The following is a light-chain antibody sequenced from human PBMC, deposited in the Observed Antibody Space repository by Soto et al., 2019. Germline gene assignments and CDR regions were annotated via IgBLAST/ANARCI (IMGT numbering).Light chain of an antibody. CDR2: KAS. J-gene: IGKJ2*01. CDR3: HHYHSFFIYT. V-gene: IGKV1-5*03. CDR1: HSISAW. Sequence: DIQMTQSPSTLSASVGDRVTITCRASHSISAWLAWYQQKPGKAPKLLIYKASTLDSGVPSRFSGSGSGTEFTLTISSLQPDDFGTYYCHHYHSFFIYTFGQGTKLEIK.